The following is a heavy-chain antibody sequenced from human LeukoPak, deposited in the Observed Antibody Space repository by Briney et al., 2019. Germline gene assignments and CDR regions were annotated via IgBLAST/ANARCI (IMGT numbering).Heavy chain of an antibody. CDR2: ISSSGSTM. CDR1: GFTLITYS. V-gene: IGHV3-48*01. D-gene: IGHD5/OR15-5a*01. Sequence: GGSLRLSCAASGFTLITYSLDWIRQAPGKGLEWVSYISSSGSTMYYADSVKGRFIISRDSAKNSLYLQMNTLRAEDTAVYYCARLMSNAFDIWGQGAMVTVSS. CDR3: ARLMSNAFDI. J-gene: IGHJ3*02.